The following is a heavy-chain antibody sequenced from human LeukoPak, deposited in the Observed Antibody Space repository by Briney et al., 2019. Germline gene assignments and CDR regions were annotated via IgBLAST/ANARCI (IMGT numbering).Heavy chain of an antibody. D-gene: IGHD6-19*01. Sequence: PSETLSLTCAVYGGSFSGYYWSWIRQPPGKGLEWIGEINHSGSTNYNPSLKSRVTISVATSKKQFSLKLSSVTAADTAVYYCAREDSSGLYYFDYWGQGTLVTVSS. CDR2: INHSGST. V-gene: IGHV4-34*01. CDR3: AREDSSGLYYFDY. J-gene: IGHJ4*02. CDR1: GGSFSGYY.